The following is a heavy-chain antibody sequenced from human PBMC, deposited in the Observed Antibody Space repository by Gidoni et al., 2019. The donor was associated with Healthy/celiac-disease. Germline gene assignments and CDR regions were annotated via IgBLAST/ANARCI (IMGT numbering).Heavy chain of an antibody. Sequence: QVQLQESGPGLVKPSETLSLTCTVSGYSISSGYYWGWIRQPPGKGLEWLGSIYHSGSTYYNPSLKSRVTISVDTSKNQFSLKLSSVTAADTAVYYCARVRGSWPENWFDPWGQGTLVTVSS. CDR1: GYSISSGYY. V-gene: IGHV4-38-2*02. CDR3: ARVRGSWPENWFDP. D-gene: IGHD6-13*01. CDR2: IYHSGST. J-gene: IGHJ5*02.